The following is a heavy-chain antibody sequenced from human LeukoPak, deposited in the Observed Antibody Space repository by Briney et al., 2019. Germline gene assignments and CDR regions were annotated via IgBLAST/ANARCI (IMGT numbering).Heavy chain of an antibody. V-gene: IGHV3-21*01. D-gene: IGHD5-12*01. CDR1: GFTFSIYS. J-gene: IGHJ6*03. CDR3: ARDQGSGYDLVPYYDYYMDV. Sequence: GGSLRLSCAASGFTFSIYSMNWVRQAPGKGLEWVSSITSTSRYIYYGDSVKGRFTISRDNAKNSLHLQMNSLRAEDTAVYYCARDQGSGYDLVPYYDYYMDVWGKGTTVTVSS. CDR2: ITSTSRYI.